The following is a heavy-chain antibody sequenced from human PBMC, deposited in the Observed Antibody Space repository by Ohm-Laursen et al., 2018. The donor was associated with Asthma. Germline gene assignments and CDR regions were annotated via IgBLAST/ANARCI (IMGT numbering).Heavy chain of an antibody. V-gene: IGHV1-2*04. CDR2: INPNSGGT. CDR3: ARARNYGDYTYNWFDP. D-gene: IGHD4-17*01. CDR1: GYPFTSSV. J-gene: IGHJ5*02. Sequence: GASVKVSCKASGYPFTSSVMHWVRQAPGQRLEWMGWINPNSGGTNYAQKFQGWVTMTRDTSISTAYMELSRLRSDDTAVYYCARARNYGDYTYNWFDPWGQGTLVTVSS.